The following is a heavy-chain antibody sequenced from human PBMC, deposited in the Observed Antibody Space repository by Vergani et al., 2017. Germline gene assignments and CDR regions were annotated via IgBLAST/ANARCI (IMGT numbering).Heavy chain of an antibody. CDR2: IYYSGST. CDR1: GGSISSYY. Sequence: QVQLQESGPGLVKPSQTLSLTCTVSGGSISSYYWSWIRQPPGKGLEWIGYIYYSGSTNYNPSLKSRVTISVDTSKNQFSLKLSSVTAADTAVYYCARAPRSGGYYVYWGQGTLVTVSS. J-gene: IGHJ4*02. CDR3: ARAPRSGGYYVY. V-gene: IGHV4-59*01. D-gene: IGHD1-26*01.